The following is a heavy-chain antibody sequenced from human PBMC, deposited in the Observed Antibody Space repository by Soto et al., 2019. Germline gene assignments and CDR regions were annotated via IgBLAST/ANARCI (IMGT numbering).Heavy chain of an antibody. CDR1: GGSFRGFY. J-gene: IGHJ4*02. CDR2: INHVGIT. CDR3: ARAHDFWGGRQQPIDS. Sequence: QVQLQQWGAGLLKPSETLSLTCAVSGGSFRGFYWTWIRQSPGKGLEWLGDINHVGITNYNPSLKSRVSIPGDMSKSQFSLKLSSVTAADTAVYYCARAHDFWGGRQQPIDSWGQGTLVTVSS. D-gene: IGHD3-3*01. V-gene: IGHV4-34*01.